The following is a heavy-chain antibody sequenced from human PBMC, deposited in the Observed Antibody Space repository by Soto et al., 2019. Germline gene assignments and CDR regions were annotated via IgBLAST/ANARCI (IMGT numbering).Heavy chain of an antibody. CDR3: ARGVDSWSGYLF. Sequence: ASETLSLTCALYGGSFDCCCWSWIRQSPGKGLEWIGEINHSGSTNYNPSLKSRVSLSVDTSTKQFSLKMTSMTAADRGVYYCARGVDSWSGYLFWGQGTLVTVSS. J-gene: IGHJ4*02. D-gene: IGHD3-3*01. V-gene: IGHV4-34*01. CDR2: INHSGST. CDR1: GGSFDCCC.